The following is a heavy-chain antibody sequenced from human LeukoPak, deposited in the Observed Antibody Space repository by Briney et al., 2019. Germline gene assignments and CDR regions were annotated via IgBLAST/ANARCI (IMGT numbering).Heavy chain of an antibody. Sequence: PSETLSLTCTVSGGSISSSDYYWGWIRQPPGKGLEWIGRIYTSGSTNYNPSLKSRVTMSVDTSKNQFSLKLSSVTAADTAVYYCARGRGYSSSWYGFDYWGQGTLVTVSS. D-gene: IGHD6-13*01. CDR2: IYTSGST. CDR3: ARGRGYSSSWYGFDY. V-gene: IGHV4-39*07. J-gene: IGHJ4*02. CDR1: GGSISSSDYY.